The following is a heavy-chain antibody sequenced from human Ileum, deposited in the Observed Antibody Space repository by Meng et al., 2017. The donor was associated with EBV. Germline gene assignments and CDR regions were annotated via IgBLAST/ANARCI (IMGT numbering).Heavy chain of an antibody. CDR1: GDSVSSNSAA. CDR2: TYYRSKWYY. Sequence: QVKLQQSGPGLEQPSQTLALPCAISGDSVSSNSAAWHWIRQSPSRGLEWLGRTYYRSKWYYDYAVSVKSRMTINPDTSKNQFSLQLNSVTPEDTAVYYCARGAYTSTWFWGQGTLVTVSS. J-gene: IGHJ1*01. CDR3: ARGAYTSTWF. D-gene: IGHD6-13*01. V-gene: IGHV6-1*01.